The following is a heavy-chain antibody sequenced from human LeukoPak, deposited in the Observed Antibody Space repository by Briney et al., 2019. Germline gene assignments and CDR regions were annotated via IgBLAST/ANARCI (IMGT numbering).Heavy chain of an antibody. J-gene: IGHJ4*02. CDR2: ISGSDAGS. CDR3: AKVIAAAGLDY. V-gene: IGHV3-23*01. CDR1: GFTFSTYA. Sequence: GGSLRLSCAASGFTFSTYAMSWVRRAPGKGLEWVSAISGSDAGSYYADSVKGRFTISRDNSRNTLYLQMNSLRAEDTAVYYCAKVIAAAGLDYWGQGTLVTVSS. D-gene: IGHD6-13*01.